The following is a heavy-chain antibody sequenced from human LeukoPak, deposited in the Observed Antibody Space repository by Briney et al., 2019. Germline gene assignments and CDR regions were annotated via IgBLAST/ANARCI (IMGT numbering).Heavy chain of an antibody. V-gene: IGHV1-69*06. CDR3: ASMVTTYWFDP. CDR2: IIPIFGTA. CDR1: GYTFTSYA. Sequence: ASVKVSCKASGYTFTSYAISWVRQAPGQGLEWMGGIIPIFGTANYAQKFQGRVTITADKSTSTAYMELSSLRSEDTAVYYCASMVTTYWFDPWGQGTLVTVSS. J-gene: IGHJ5*02. D-gene: IGHD4-17*01.